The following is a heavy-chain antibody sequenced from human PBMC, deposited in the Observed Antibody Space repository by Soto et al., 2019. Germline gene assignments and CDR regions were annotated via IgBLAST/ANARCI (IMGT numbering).Heavy chain of an antibody. Sequence: GGSLRLSCAASGFTFDDYAMHWVRQAPGKGLEWVSGISWNSGSIGYADSVKGRFTISRDNAKNSLYLQMNSLRAEDTALYYCAKDLFGGQQLVFQTSFDYWGQGTLVTVSS. CDR3: AKDLFGGQQLVFQTSFDY. J-gene: IGHJ4*02. CDR1: GFTFDDYA. CDR2: ISWNSGSI. D-gene: IGHD6-13*01. V-gene: IGHV3-9*01.